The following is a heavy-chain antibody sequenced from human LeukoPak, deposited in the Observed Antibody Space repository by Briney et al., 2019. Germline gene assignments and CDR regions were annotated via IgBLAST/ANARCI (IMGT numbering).Heavy chain of an antibody. CDR2: IYYNGNT. V-gene: IGHV4-59*01. CDR1: DGSINSYY. Sequence: SETLSLTCSVSDGSINSYYWNWIRRPLGKGLEWIGYIYYNGNTNYSPSLKSRVTMSVDTSKNLFSLKVSSVTAADTAVYYCARGRSNYYGMDVWGQGTTVTVSS. J-gene: IGHJ6*02. CDR3: ARGRSNYYGMDV. D-gene: IGHD1-26*01.